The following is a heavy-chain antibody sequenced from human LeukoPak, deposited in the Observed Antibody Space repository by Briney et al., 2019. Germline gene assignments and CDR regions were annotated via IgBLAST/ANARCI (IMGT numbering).Heavy chain of an antibody. D-gene: IGHD3-22*01. V-gene: IGHV4-39*07. CDR2: IYYSGST. J-gene: IGHJ4*02. CDR1: SGSISSSNYY. CDR3: AREKSSGYYNY. Sequence: PSETLSLTCTVSSGSISSSNYYWGWIRQPPGKGLEWIGSIYYSGSTYYNPSLKSRVTISVDTSKNQFSLKLSSVTAADTAVYYCAREKSSGYYNYWGQGTLVTVSS.